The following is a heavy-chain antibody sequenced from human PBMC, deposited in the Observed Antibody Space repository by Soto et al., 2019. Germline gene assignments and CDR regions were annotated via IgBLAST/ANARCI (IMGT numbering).Heavy chain of an antibody. CDR2: ISSSSSTI. Sequence: PGGSLRLSCAASGFTFSRYGMNWVRQAPGKGLEWVAYISSSSSTIYYADSVKGRFTISRDNAKNSLYLQMNSLRAEDTAVYYCARDRLSGSHPTEPLDSWGQGTTVTVSS. D-gene: IGHD1-26*01. V-gene: IGHV3-48*01. J-gene: IGHJ4*02. CDR1: GFTFSRYG. CDR3: ARDRLSGSHPTEPLDS.